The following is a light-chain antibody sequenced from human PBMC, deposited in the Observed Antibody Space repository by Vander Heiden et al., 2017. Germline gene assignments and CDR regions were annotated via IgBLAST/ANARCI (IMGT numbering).Light chain of an antibody. V-gene: IGLV2-23*02. Sequence: QSALTQPASVSGSPGQSITISCTGTSSDVRSYDIVSWYQQHPGKVPKLLIYEVTKRPSGVSNRFSGSKSGNTASLTISGLQAEDEADYFCCSYAGGSTLYIFGTGTKVTVL. CDR2: EVT. CDR3: CSYAGGSTLYI. J-gene: IGLJ1*01. CDR1: SSDVRSYDI.